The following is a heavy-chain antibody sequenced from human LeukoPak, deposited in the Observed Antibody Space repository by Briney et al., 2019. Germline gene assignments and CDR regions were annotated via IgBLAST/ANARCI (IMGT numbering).Heavy chain of an antibody. CDR1: GGSISSHY. Sequence: SETLSLTCTVSGGSISSHYWSWIRQPPGKGLEWIGYIYYSGSTNYNPSLKSRVTISVDTSKNQFSLKLSSVTAADMAVYYCARDRLGAHNWFDPWGQGTLVTVSS. CDR2: IYYSGST. J-gene: IGHJ5*02. D-gene: IGHD1-26*01. CDR3: ARDRLGAHNWFDP. V-gene: IGHV4-59*11.